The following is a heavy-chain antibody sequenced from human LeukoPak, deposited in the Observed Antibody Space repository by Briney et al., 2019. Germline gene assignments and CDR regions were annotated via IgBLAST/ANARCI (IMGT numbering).Heavy chain of an antibody. D-gene: IGHD5-18*01. CDR1: GGSISSNSYY. Sequence: SETLSLTCAVSGGSISSNSYYWGWIRQPPGKGLEWIGSIYYSGSTYYNPSLKSRVTISVDTSKNQFSLKLSSVTAADTAVYYCARDQGGYSYGYYYYYYMDVWGKGTTVTVSS. CDR3: ARDQGGYSYGYYYYYYMDV. J-gene: IGHJ6*03. CDR2: IYYSGST. V-gene: IGHV4-39*07.